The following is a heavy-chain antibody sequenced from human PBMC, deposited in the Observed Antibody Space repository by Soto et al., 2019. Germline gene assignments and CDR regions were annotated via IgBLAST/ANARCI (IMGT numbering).Heavy chain of an antibody. V-gene: IGHV1-69*13. CDR3: ARGQQPPTIFGVAPPDV. J-gene: IGHJ6*02. D-gene: IGHD3-3*01. CDR1: GGGNLRDYR. Sequence: SVKVSCKASGGGNLRDYRTTWVRRAPGQGLEWMGGIIPKLGAANYAQNFQGRVTITADASTNTVHMELRSLRSDDTAVYYCARGQQPPTIFGVAPPDVWGQGTTVTVSS. CDR2: IIPKLGAA.